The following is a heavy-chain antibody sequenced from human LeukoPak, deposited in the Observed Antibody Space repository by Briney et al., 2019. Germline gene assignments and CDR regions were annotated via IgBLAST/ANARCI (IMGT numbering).Heavy chain of an antibody. CDR1: GYTFTGYY. Sequence: ASVKVSCKASGYTFTGYYMHWVRQAPGQGPEWMGWIDPNSGGTKYAQKFQGRVTMTRDTSISTAYMELGRLGSGDTAVYYCARSPTYYDILTGFTRMYGMDVWGQGTTVTVSS. CDR2: IDPNSGGT. V-gene: IGHV1-2*02. D-gene: IGHD3-9*01. CDR3: ARSPTYYDILTGFTRMYGMDV. J-gene: IGHJ6*02.